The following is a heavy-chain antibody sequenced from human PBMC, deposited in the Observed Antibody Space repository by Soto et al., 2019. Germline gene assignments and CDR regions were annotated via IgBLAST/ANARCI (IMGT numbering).Heavy chain of an antibody. CDR2: INACNGNT. J-gene: IGHJ6*01. D-gene: IGHD3-3*01. CDR3: ARGRKDDFCFGYPIQDYYCGMVF. Sequence: ASVKVSCKASGYTFTGYAMHWVRQAPGQRLEWMGWINACNGNTNYSQKFQGRVTMTRDTSTSTAYMELRSLRSDDTAVYYCARGRKDDFCFGYPIQDYYCGMVFRAQGTTV. CDR1: GYTFTGYA. V-gene: IGHV1-3*01.